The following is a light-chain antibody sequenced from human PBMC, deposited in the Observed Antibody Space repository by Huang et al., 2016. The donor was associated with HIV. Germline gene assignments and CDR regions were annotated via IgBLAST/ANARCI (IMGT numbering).Light chain of an antibody. V-gene: IGKV3-15*01. CDR1: QSISSN. CDR2: GAS. J-gene: IGKJ1*01. Sequence: EIVLTQSPATLSVSPGERATLSCRASQSISSNLAWYQRKPGQAPSLLIYGASTRATDIPARFSGSGSGTEFTLTISSLQSEDFAVYYCQQYYNWPRTFGQGSKVEIK. CDR3: QQYYNWPRT.